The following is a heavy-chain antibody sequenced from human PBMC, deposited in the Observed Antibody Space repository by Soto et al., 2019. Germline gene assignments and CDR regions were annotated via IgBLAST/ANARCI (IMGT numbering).Heavy chain of an antibody. CDR1: GFTFSIYG. J-gene: IGHJ4*02. CDR3: AKAGGTYYYDSSGYYYFDY. Sequence: PRGSLLLSCVSSGFTFSIYGMDWVRQAPGKGLEWVAVISYDGSNKYYADSVKGRFTISRDNSKNTLYLQMNSLRAEDTAVYYCAKAGGTYYYDSSGYYYFDYWGQGTMVTVSS. V-gene: IGHV3-30*18. D-gene: IGHD3-22*01. CDR2: ISYDGSNK.